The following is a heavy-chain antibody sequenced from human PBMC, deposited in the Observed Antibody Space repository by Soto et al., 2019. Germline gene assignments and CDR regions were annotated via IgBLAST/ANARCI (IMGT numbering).Heavy chain of an antibody. CDR1: GFTFSSYA. V-gene: IGHV3-64D*06. CDR3: VKDGGRDILTGYYHY. Sequence: GFLRLSCSASGFTFSSYAMHWVRQAPGKGLEYVSAISSNGGSTYYADSVKGRFTISRDNSKNTLYLQMSSLRAEDTAVYYCVKDGGRDILTGYYHYWGQGTLVTVSS. J-gene: IGHJ4*02. CDR2: ISSNGGST. D-gene: IGHD3-9*01.